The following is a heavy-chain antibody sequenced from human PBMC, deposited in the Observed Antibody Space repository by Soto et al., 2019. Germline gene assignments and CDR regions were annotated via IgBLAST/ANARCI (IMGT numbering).Heavy chain of an antibody. Sequence: GGSLRLSCAASGITSSNAWMTWVRQAPGKGLEWFGRIKSITDGGTTDYAAPVKGRFTISRDDSKDTLYLQMNNLRTEDTAVYHCTTDSADIVVVPATFGMDVWGQGTTVTVSS. CDR3: TTDSADIVVVPATFGMDV. CDR1: GITSSNAW. V-gene: IGHV3-15*01. CDR2: IKSITDGGTT. D-gene: IGHD2-2*01. J-gene: IGHJ6*02.